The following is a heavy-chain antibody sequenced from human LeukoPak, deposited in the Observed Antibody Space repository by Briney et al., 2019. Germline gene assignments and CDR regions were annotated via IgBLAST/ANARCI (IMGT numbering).Heavy chain of an antibody. D-gene: IGHD6-19*01. J-gene: IGHJ4*02. CDR2: IYYSGST. CDR1: GGSVSSGSYY. Sequence: PSETLSLTCTVSGGSVSSGSYYWSWIRQPPGKGLEWIGYIYYSGSTNYNPSLKSRVTISVDTSKNQFSLKLSSVTAADTAVYSCARAYSGWSPDYWGQGTLVTISS. CDR3: ARAYSGWSPDY. V-gene: IGHV4-61*01.